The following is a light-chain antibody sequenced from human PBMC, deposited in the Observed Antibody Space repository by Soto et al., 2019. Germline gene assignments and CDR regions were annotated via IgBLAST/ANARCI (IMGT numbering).Light chain of an antibody. Sequence: EIVMTQSPATLSVSPWERATLSCRASQSVRSNLAWYQRKPGQAPRLVIYAASTRATGIPDRFSGSVSGTEFTLTISSLQSEDFAVYYCQQYNEWPPFTFGQGTKVDIK. CDR2: AAS. CDR1: QSVRSN. CDR3: QQYNEWPPFT. V-gene: IGKV3-15*01. J-gene: IGKJ1*01.